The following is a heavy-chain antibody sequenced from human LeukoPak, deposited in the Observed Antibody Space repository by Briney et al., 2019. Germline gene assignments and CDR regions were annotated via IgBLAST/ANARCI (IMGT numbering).Heavy chain of an antibody. CDR1: GDTISSHDW. Sequence: SETLSLTCGVSGDTISSHDWWSWVRQPPGKGLEWIGEIHHSGSTNYNPSLKSRVTISVDTSKNQFSLKLSSVTAADTAVYYWARGQGATVAQVGKNWFDPWGQGTRVTVSS. CDR2: IHHSGST. D-gene: IGHD1-26*01. J-gene: IGHJ5*02. V-gene: IGHV4-4*02. CDR3: ARGQGATVAQVGKNWFDP.